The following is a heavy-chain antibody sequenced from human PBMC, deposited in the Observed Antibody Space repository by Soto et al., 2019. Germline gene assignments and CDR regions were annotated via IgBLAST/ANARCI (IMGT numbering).Heavy chain of an antibody. CDR1: GYTFTSYG. V-gene: IGHV1-18*01. CDR3: ARDRGTYCGGDCYSRWFEP. D-gene: IGHD2-21*02. Sequence: ASVKVSCKASGYTFTSYGISWVRQAPGQGLEWMGWISAYNGNTNYAQKLQGRVTMTTDTSTSTAYMELRSLRSDDTAVYYCARDRGTYCGGDCYSRWFEPWGQGTLVTVSS. J-gene: IGHJ5*02. CDR2: ISAYNGNT.